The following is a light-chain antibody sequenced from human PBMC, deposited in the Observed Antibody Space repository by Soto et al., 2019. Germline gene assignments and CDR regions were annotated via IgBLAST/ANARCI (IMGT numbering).Light chain of an antibody. J-gene: IGLJ3*02. Sequence: QSVLTQPPSASGTPGQRVTISCSGSSSNIGSNTANWYQQVPGTAPRLLIYSNNQRPSGVPDRFSGSKSGTSASLAISGLQSEVEADYYCAAWDDRLNGYVFGGGTKLTVL. V-gene: IGLV1-44*01. CDR1: SSNIGSNT. CDR3: AAWDDRLNGYV. CDR2: SNN.